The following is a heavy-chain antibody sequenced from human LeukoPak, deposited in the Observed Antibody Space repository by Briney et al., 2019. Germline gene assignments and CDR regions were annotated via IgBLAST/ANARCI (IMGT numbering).Heavy chain of an antibody. CDR2: INWNGGST. V-gene: IGHV3-20*01. J-gene: IGHJ4*02. D-gene: IGHD5-12*01. CDR3: VRGSGGYDPLAFDS. CDR1: GFTFDDYG. Sequence: GGSLSLSCAASGFTFDDYGMSWVRQAPGKGLEWVSGINWNGGSTGYADSVKGRFTISRDNAKNSLYLQMNSLRAEDTALYHCVRGSGGYDPLAFDSWGQGTLVTVSS.